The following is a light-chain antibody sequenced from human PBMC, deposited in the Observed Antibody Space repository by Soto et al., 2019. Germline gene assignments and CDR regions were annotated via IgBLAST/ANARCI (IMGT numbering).Light chain of an antibody. Sequence: DIELTQSPSSLSASVGDRVTITFQASQDISKNLNWYQQKPGKAPSLLIYDASDLEGRVPSRFSGSGYGTDFTLTIISLQAEDGVTDFCQLLDCLPIIFGQGTRLEVK. V-gene: IGKV1-33*01. CDR1: QDISKN. J-gene: IGKJ5*01. CDR2: DAS. CDR3: QLLDCLPII.